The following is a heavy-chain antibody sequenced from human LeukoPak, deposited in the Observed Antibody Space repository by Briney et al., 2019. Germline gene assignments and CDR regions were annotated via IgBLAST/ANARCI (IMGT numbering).Heavy chain of an antibody. CDR3: ARAVIWFGEIDY. D-gene: IGHD3-10*01. V-gene: IGHV1-2*02. CDR1: GYTFTGYY. CDR2: INPNSGGT. J-gene: IGHJ4*02. Sequence: ASVKVSCKASGYTFTGYYMHWVRQAPGQGLEWMGWINPNSGGTNYAQKLQGRVTMTTDTSTSTAYMDVKSLRSDDTAVYYCARAVIWFGEIDYWGQGTLVTVSS.